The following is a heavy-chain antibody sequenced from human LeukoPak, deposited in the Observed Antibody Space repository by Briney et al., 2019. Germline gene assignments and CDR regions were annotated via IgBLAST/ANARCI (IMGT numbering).Heavy chain of an antibody. CDR1: GFTVSNNR. J-gene: IGHJ1*01. D-gene: IGHD3-3*01. CDR2: IYSDGNT. V-gene: IGHV3-53*05. Sequence: GGSLRLACAASGFTVSNNRLSWVRQAPGMGLEWVSTIYSDGNTYYPDSVKGRFTISRDNAKNSLYLQMNSLRAEDTAVYYCARPQEYYDFWSGTPGSEYFQHWGQGTLVTVSS. CDR3: ARPQEYYDFWSGTPGSEYFQH.